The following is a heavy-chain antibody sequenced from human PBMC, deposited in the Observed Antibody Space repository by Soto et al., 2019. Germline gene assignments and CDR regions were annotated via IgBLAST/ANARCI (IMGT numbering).Heavy chain of an antibody. V-gene: IGHV1-69*06. Sequence: SVKVSCKASGGAFSSYAISWVRQAPGQGLEWMGGIIPIFGTANYAQKFQGRVTITADKSTSTAYMELSSLRSEDTAVYYCARVEQWLVHWFDPWGQGTLVTVSS. D-gene: IGHD6-19*01. CDR2: IIPIFGTA. CDR1: GGAFSSYA. CDR3: ARVEQWLVHWFDP. J-gene: IGHJ5*02.